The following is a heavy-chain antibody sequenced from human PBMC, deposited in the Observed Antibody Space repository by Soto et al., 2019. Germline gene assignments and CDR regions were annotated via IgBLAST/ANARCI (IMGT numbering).Heavy chain of an antibody. CDR1: GYSFPNAW. CDR2: VYPGDSDT. J-gene: IGHJ4*02. V-gene: IGHV5-51*01. Sequence: LKISCKASGYSFPNAWIAWVRQMPGKGLEWMGIVYPGDSDTRYSPSFQGQVTISADKSSNTAYLQWSSLKASDTAMYYCARHGAYSSSDSWGQGTLVTVSS. D-gene: IGHD3-22*01. CDR3: ARHGAYSSSDS.